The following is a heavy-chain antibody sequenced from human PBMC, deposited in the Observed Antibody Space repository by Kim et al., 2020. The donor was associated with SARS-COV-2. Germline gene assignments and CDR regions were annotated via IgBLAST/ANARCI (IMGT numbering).Heavy chain of an antibody. CDR2: ISAYNGNT. Sequence: ASVKVSCKASGYAFTNYGVSWVRQAPGQGLEWMGWISAYNGNTNYVQKFQGRVTMTTDTSTSTAYMELRSLRSDDTAVYYCARGVWELHGNYYYYGMDVWGQGTTGTVSS. J-gene: IGHJ6*02. D-gene: IGHD1-26*01. CDR1: GYAFTNYG. V-gene: IGHV1-18*04. CDR3: ARGVWELHGNYYYYGMDV.